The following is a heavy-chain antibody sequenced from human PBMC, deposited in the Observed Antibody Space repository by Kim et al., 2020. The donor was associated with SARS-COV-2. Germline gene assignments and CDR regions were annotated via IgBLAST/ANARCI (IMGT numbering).Heavy chain of an antibody. CDR2: ISHSGST. Sequence: SETLSLTCTVSGGSISSYYWSWIRQPPGKGQEWIGYISHSGSTNYNPSLKSRVTISIDTSKNQFSLNLSSVTAADTAVYYCARGAIVGVDPWGQGTLVTV. CDR3: ARGAIVGVDP. V-gene: IGHV4-59*08. J-gene: IGHJ5*02. CDR1: GGSISSYY. D-gene: IGHD3-22*01.